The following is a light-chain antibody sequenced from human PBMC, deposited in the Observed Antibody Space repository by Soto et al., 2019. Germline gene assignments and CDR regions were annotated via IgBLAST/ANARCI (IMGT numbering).Light chain of an antibody. CDR2: GAS. CDR3: QQYGSSPRT. J-gene: IGKJ1*01. CDR1: QSVSSSY. Sequence: EIGLTQSPGTLSLSPVERATLSCMASQSVSSSYLAWYQQKPGQAPRLLIYGASSRATGIPDRFSGSGSGTDFTLTISRLEPEDFAAYYCQQYGSSPRTFGQGTKVDI. V-gene: IGKV3-20*01.